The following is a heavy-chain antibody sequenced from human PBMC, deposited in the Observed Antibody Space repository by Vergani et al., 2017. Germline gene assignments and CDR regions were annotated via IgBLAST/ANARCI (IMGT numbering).Heavy chain of an antibody. CDR3: ARALNGDYVNFDY. J-gene: IGHJ4*02. V-gene: IGHV4-30-2*01. D-gene: IGHD4-17*01. CDR1: GGSISSGGYS. Sequence: QLQLQESGSGLVKPSQTLSLTCAVSGGSISSGGYSWSWIRQPPGKGLEWIGYIYHSGSTYYNPSLKSRVPISVDRSKNQFSLNLSSVTAADTAVYYCARALNGDYVNFDYWGQGTLVTVSS. CDR2: IYHSGST.